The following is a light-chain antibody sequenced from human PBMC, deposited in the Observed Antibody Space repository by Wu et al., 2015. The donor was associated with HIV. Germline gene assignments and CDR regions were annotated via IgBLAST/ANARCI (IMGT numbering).Light chain of an antibody. CDR2: AAS. CDR1: QDIRNS. V-gene: IGKV1-NL1*01. J-gene: IGKJ2*03. Sequence: DIQMTQSPSSLSASVGDKVTITCRASQDIRNSVAWLQQRPGQAPKLLMYAASTLESGVPSRFSGTGYGTDFTLTISGLQAEDFATYYCLQHSGIPYSFGQGTRL. CDR3: LQHSGIPYS.